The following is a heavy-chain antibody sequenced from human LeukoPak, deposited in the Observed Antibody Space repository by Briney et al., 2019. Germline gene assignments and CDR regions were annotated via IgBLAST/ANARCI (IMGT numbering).Heavy chain of an antibody. CDR2: ISSNGGRT. D-gene: IGHD3-22*01. V-gene: IGHV3-64*01. CDR3: ATYYYDSGGFHFHH. CDR1: GFTFRSYG. Sequence: GGSLRLSCAASGFTFRSYGMHWVRQAPGKGLEYVSAISSNGGRTYYANSVKGRFTISRDNSRNTLYLQMGGLRAEDMAVYYCATYYYDSGGFHFHHWGQGTLVTVSS. J-gene: IGHJ1*01.